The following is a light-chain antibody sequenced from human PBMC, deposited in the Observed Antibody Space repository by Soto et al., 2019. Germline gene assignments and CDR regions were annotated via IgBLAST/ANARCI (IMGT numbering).Light chain of an antibody. V-gene: IGKV1-39*01. CDR2: AAS. CDR1: QSISSY. CDR3: QQSYSTPPIT. J-gene: IGKJ5*01. Sequence: DIQMTQSPSTLPASVGDRFTITCRSSQSISSYLNWYQQKPGKAPKLLIYAASSLQSGVPSRFSGSGSGTDFTLTISSLQPEDFATYYCQQSYSTPPITFGQGTRWR.